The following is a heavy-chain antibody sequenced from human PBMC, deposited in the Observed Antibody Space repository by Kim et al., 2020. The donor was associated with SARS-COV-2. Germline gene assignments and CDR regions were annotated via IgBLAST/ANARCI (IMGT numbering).Heavy chain of an antibody. CDR3: ARGGPAHEFDP. CDR2: DK. Sequence: DKCYVRTYQGRVSRTRDTSTTTAYMELNSLTSDDTAVYYCARGGPAHEFDPWGQGTLVTVSS. V-gene: IGHV1-2*02. J-gene: IGHJ5*02.